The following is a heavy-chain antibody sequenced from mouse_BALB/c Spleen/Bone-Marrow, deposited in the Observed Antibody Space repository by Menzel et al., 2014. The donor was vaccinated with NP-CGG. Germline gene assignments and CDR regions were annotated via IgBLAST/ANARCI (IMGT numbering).Heavy chain of an antibody. CDR1: GYTFXRYY. D-gene: IGHD2-2*01. J-gene: IGHJ4*01. CDR3: AMWLRRDYYAMDY. Sequence: VQLQQSGPELVRPGASVRISCKASGYTFXRYYIQWMKQRPGQGLEWIGWIYPGNVNTKYNEKFKGKATLTADKSSSTAYMQHSSLTSEDSAVYFCAMWLRRDYYAMDYWGQGTSVTVSS. CDR2: IYPGNVNT. V-gene: IGHV1S56*01.